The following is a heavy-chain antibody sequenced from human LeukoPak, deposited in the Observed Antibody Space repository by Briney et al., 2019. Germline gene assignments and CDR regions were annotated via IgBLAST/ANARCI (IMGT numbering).Heavy chain of an antibody. Sequence: GGSLRLPCAASGFTFSSYEMNWVRQAPGKGLEWVSYISSSGGTIYYADSVKGRFTISRDNAKNSLYLQMNSLRAEDTAVYYCARDKIMVRGVITYYGMDVWGQGTTVTVSS. CDR3: ARDKIMVRGVITYYGMDV. J-gene: IGHJ6*02. D-gene: IGHD3-10*01. CDR2: ISSSGGTI. V-gene: IGHV3-48*03. CDR1: GFTFSSYE.